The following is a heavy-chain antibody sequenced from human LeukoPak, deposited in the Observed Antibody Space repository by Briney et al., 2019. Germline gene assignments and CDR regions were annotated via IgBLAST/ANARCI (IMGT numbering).Heavy chain of an antibody. V-gene: IGHV3-30*18. Sequence: GGSLRLSCAASGFTFSSYGMHWVRQAPGKGPEWVAVISYDGSNKYYADSVKGRFTISRDNSKNTLYLQMNSLRAEDTAVYYCAKDFLVGADHGGYFDYWGQGTLVTVSS. CDR1: GFTFSSYG. CDR3: AKDFLVGADHGGYFDY. D-gene: IGHD1-26*01. CDR2: ISYDGSNK. J-gene: IGHJ4*02.